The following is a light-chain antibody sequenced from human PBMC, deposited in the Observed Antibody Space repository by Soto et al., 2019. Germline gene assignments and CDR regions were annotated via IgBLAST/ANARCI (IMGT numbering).Light chain of an antibody. CDR3: YCAADNNWV. Sequence: SYELTQPSSVSVSPGQTARISCSGDVLAKTYARWFQQKPGQAPVLVIYKDSERPSGIPERFSGSSSGTTVTLSINGAQVEDEADYYCYCAADNNWVFGGGTKLTVL. CDR1: VLAKTY. V-gene: IGLV3-27*01. J-gene: IGLJ3*02. CDR2: KDS.